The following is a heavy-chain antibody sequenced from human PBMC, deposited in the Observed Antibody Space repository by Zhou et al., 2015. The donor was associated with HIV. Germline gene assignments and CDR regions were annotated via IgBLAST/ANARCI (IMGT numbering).Heavy chain of an antibody. D-gene: IGHD3-22*01. V-gene: IGHV1-69*01. J-gene: IGHJ2*01. CDR1: GDAFSSYS. CDR3: ARLELGYNYDSCGPFDL. Sequence: QVQLLQSGAEVKKPDSSVRVSCKGSGDAFSSYSISWVRQAPGQGLQWMGRIIPLFGTPEYAQTFQDRVTISADEYTNTVYMEVSRLTADDTAVYYCARLELGYNYDSCGPFDLWGRGTLVTVSS. CDR2: IIPLFGTP.